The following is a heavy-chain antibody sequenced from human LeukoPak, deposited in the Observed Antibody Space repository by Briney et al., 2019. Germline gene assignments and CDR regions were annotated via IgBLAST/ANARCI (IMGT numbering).Heavy chain of an antibody. CDR3: AREFNSSTSLHYYYYYMDV. CDR1: GYTFTRYY. CDR2: INPSGGST. D-gene: IGHD2-2*01. Sequence: ASVKVSFKASGYTFTRYYMHGVGQAPGQGGEGMGLINPSGGSTSYAQKFQGRVTMTRDMSTSTVYMELSSLRSEDTAVYYCAREFNSSTSLHYYYYYMDVWGKGITVTVSS. J-gene: IGHJ6*03. V-gene: IGHV1-46*01.